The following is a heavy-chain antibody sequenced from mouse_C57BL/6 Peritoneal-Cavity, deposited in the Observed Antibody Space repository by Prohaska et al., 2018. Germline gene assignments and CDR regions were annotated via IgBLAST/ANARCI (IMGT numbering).Heavy chain of an antibody. D-gene: IGHD2-4*01. CDR2: GT. J-gene: IGHJ4*01. CDR3: ARIYYDYDGYAMDY. Sequence: GTSYNQEFKGKARLTVDTWSSTAYMVLNSLTSEDSAAYYCARIYYDYDGYAMDYWGQGTSVTVSS. V-gene: IGHV1-36*01.